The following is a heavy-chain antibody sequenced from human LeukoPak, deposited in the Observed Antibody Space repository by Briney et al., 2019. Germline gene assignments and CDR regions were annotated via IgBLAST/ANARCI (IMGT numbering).Heavy chain of an antibody. CDR3: ARGFYSAFDY. Sequence: PSETLSLTCTVSGGSISSYYWSWVRQAPGKGLEWVANIKQDGSEKNYVDSVKGRFTISRDNAKNSLYLQMNSLRGEDTAVYYCARGFYSAFDYWGQGTLVTASS. CDR1: GGSISSYY. J-gene: IGHJ4*02. CDR2: IKQDGSEK. D-gene: IGHD4-11*01. V-gene: IGHV3-7*04.